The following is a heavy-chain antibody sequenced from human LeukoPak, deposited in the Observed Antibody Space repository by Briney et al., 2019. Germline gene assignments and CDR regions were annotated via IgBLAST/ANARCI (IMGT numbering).Heavy chain of an antibody. CDR3: AREARVGGALQY. J-gene: IGHJ4*02. CDR2: INPDGSIR. V-gene: IGHV3-74*03. CDR1: GLTFSTYW. D-gene: IGHD1-26*01. Sequence: GGSLRLSCAASGLTFSTYWMHWVRQAPGKGLAWVARINPDGSIRTYANSVQGRVTISRDTAKDTLFLQMNSLRAEDTAIYYCAREARVGGALQYWGQGTPVTVSS.